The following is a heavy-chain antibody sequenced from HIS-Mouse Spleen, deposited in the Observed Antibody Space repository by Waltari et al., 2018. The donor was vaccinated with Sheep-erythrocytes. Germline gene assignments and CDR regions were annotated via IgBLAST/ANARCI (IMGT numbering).Heavy chain of an antibody. V-gene: IGHV3-21*01. Sequence: EVQLVESGGGLVKPGGSLRLSCAASGLTFRSYSMNWVRQAPGKGRGWFSYISSSSSYIYYEDSVKGRFTISRDNAKNSLYLQMNSLRAEDTAVYYCARDAPHGDPFDYWGQGTLVTVSS. D-gene: IGHD7-27*01. CDR1: GLTFRSYS. J-gene: IGHJ4*02. CDR2: ISSSSSYI. CDR3: ARDAPHGDPFDY.